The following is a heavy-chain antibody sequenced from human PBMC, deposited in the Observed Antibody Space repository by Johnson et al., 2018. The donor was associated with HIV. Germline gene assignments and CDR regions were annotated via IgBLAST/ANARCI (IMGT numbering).Heavy chain of an antibody. J-gene: IGHJ3*02. D-gene: IGHD3-22*01. CDR3: AKGYYDSSGWAFDI. Sequence: MQLVESGGGVVQPGRSLRLSCAASGFTVSSNYMSWVRQAPGKGLEWVSVIYSGGSTYYADSVKGRFTISRDNSKNTLYLQVNSLRAEDTAIYYCAKGYYDSSGWAFDIWGQGTMVTVSS. CDR1: GFTVSSNY. V-gene: IGHV3-66*01. CDR2: IYSGGST.